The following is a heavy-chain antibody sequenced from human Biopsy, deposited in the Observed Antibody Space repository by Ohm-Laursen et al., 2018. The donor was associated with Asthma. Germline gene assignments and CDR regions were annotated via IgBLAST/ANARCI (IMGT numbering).Heavy chain of an antibody. D-gene: IGHD3-3*01. CDR1: GFSFSNYG. Sequence: SLRLSCAASGFSFSNYGMHWVRQAPGKGLDWVAVISFDGTNRNYTDPVKGRFTISRDNSKNTLYLQMSSLRSEDTAVYFCARGAYYDFWSGYSRPIPGEYGMDVWGQGTTVTV. J-gene: IGHJ6*02. V-gene: IGHV3-30*03. CDR3: ARGAYYDFWSGYSRPIPGEYGMDV. CDR2: ISFDGTNR.